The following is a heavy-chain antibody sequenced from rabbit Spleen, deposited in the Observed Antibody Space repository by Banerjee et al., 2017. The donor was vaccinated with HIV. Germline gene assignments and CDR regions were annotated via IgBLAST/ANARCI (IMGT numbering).Heavy chain of an antibody. CDR1: GFSFSSSDY. CDR3: ARDTGSSFSSYGMDL. J-gene: IGHJ6*01. CDR2: IAGSSSGFT. V-gene: IGHV1S40*01. D-gene: IGHD8-1*01. Sequence: QSLEESGGGLVQPEGSLALTCKASGFSFSSSDYICWVRQAPGKGLEWISCIAGSSSGFTYSATWAKGRFTISKTSSTTVTLQMTSLTVADTDTYFCARDTGSSFSSYGMDLWGPGTLVTVS.